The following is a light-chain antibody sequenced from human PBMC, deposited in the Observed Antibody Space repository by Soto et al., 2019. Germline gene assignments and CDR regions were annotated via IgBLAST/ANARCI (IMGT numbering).Light chain of an antibody. V-gene: IGKV3-15*01. CDR1: QSLRSS. J-gene: IGKJ1*01. CDR2: DAS. CDR3: QQYNNCPQT. Sequence: ETMMTQSPDTLSVSLGERATLSCRASQSLRSSLAWYQQKPGQAPRLLIYDASTRATGIPARFSGSGSGTDSTLTISGLQSEDFAVYYWQQYNNCPQTFGQGTKVEIK.